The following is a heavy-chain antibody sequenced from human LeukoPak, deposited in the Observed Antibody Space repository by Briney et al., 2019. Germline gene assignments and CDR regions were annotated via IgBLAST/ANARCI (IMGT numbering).Heavy chain of an antibody. V-gene: IGHV3-15*01. J-gene: IGHJ4*02. CDR3: TSEGAY. CDR1: GLTFSHTR. D-gene: IGHD4/OR15-4a*01. CDR2: IKDKTEGGTT. Sequence: GGSLRLSCAASGLTFSHTRMSWDRQAAGKGLEWIGRIKDKTEGGTTDYAAPVRGRFIISRDDSKDTLFLQMESLKTEDTAVYYCTSEGAYWGQGTLGTVSS.